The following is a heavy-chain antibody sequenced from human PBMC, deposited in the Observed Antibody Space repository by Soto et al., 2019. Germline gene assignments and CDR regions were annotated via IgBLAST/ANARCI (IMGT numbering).Heavy chain of an antibody. J-gene: IGHJ4*02. CDR3: AKEEEWLAPFDY. D-gene: IGHD6-19*01. Sequence: GGSLRLSCAASGFTFSSYGMHWVRQAPGKGLEWVAVISYDGSNKYYADSVKGRFTISRDNSKNTLYLQMNSLRAEDTAVYYCAKEEEWLAPFDYWGQGTLVTVSS. V-gene: IGHV3-30*18. CDR1: GFTFSSYG. CDR2: ISYDGSNK.